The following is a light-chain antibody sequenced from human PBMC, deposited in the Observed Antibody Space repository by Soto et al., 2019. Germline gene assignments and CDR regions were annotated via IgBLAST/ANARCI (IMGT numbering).Light chain of an antibody. CDR3: SSYTSSYALPFI. CDR1: SSDVGGYDY. J-gene: IGLJ1*01. V-gene: IGLV2-14*01. Sequence: QSALTQPASVSGSPGQPITISCTGTSSDVGGYDYVSWYQQHPGKAPKLMIYEVSDRPLGVSNRFSGSKSGNTAYLTIAGRQAEDEADYYCSSYTSSYALPFIFGTGTKVTVL. CDR2: EVS.